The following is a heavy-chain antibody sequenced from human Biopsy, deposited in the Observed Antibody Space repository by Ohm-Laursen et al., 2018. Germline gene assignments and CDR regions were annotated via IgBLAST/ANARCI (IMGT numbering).Heavy chain of an antibody. CDR1: GDSIFGGGYY. CDR2: IFFSGDT. CDR3: ARAKTQDRSFPDWYFDL. J-gene: IGHJ2*01. Sequence: SDTLSLTCIVSGDSIFGGGYYWTWIRQHPEKGLEWLGYIFFSGDTHYNPSLRSRVDISSDMSKNEFYLRLYSVTAADTAVYYCARAKTQDRSFPDWYFDLWGCGTLVTVSS. D-gene: IGHD3-22*01. V-gene: IGHV4-31*03.